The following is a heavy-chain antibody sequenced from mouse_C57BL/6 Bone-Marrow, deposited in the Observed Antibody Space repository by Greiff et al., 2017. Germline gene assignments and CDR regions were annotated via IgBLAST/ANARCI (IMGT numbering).Heavy chain of an antibody. J-gene: IGHJ3*01. CDR3: ARNYYGSSSWFAY. D-gene: IGHD1-1*01. Sequence: EVKLMESGGGLVQPGGSLKLSCAASGFTFSDYYMYWVRQTPEKRLEWVAYISNGGGSTYYPDTVKGRFTISRDNAKNTLYLQMSRLKSEDTAMYYGARNYYGSSSWFAYWGQGTLVTVSA. CDR1: GFTFSDYY. V-gene: IGHV5-12*01. CDR2: ISNGGGST.